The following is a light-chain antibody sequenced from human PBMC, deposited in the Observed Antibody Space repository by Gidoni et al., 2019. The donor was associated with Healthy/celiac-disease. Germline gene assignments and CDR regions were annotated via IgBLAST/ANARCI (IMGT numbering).Light chain of an antibody. Sequence: DSQKNQSSSYLSASVGDRVTITCLASQSISSYLNGYQQKPGKAPKLLIYAAASLQSGVPSRFSGSGSGTDFTLTISSLQPEDFATYYCQQSYSTPTWTFGQGTKVEIK. CDR3: QQSYSTPTWT. V-gene: IGKV1-39*01. J-gene: IGKJ1*01. CDR1: QSISSY. CDR2: AAA.